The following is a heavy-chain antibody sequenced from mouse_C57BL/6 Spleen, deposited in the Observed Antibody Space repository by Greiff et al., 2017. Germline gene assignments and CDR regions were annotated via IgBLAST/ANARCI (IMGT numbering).Heavy chain of an antibody. Sequence: EVQLQQSGPELVKPGASVKISCKASGYTFTDYYMNWVKQSHGKSLEWIGDINPNNGGTSYNQKFKGKATLTVDKSSSTAYMELRSLTSEDSAVYYCARYDGYYGYVDVWGTGTTVTVSS. CDR2: INPNNGGT. V-gene: IGHV1-26*01. J-gene: IGHJ1*03. CDR1: GYTFTDYY. D-gene: IGHD2-2*01. CDR3: ARYDGYYGYVDV.